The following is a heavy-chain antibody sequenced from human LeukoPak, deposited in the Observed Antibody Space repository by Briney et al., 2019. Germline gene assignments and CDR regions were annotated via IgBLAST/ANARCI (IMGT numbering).Heavy chain of an antibody. V-gene: IGHV3-23*01. CDR1: GFTFSDHA. Sequence: GGSLRLSCAASGFTFSDHAMTWVRQAPGKGLEWVSAIRGTGGDTFYADSVKGRFTISRDNSRNTLYLQMDSLRADDTALYFCARGMVTKFDCWGQGTLVTVSS. J-gene: IGHJ4*02. CDR3: ARGMVTKFDC. D-gene: IGHD5-18*01. CDR2: IRGTGGDT.